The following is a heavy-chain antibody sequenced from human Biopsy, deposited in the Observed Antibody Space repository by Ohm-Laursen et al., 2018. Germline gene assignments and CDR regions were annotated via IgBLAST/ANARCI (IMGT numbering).Heavy chain of an antibody. D-gene: IGHD2-2*01. CDR3: AREGYCSRTSCYPDY. CDR2: IGSSSNYI. CDR1: GFTFSSYS. J-gene: IGHJ4*02. Sequence: SLRLSCAASGFTFSSYSMNWVRQAPGKGLEWVSLIGSSSNYIYYADSVKGRFTMSRDNAKNSLYLQMNSLTAEDTAVYYCAREGYCSRTSCYPDYWGQGTLVTVSS. V-gene: IGHV3-21*01.